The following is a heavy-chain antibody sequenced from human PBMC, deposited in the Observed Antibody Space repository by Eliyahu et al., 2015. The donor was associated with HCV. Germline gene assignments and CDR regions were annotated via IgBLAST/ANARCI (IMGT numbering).Heavy chain of an antibody. J-gene: IGHJ6*02. CDR3: ARVRAYYDFWSGYYTRYYYYGMDV. D-gene: IGHD3-3*01. CDR1: GFTFSSXA. Sequence: QVQLVESGGGVVQPGRSLRLSCAASGFTFSSXAXXWVRXAPGKGLEWVAVISYDGSNKYYADSVKGRFTISRDNSKNTLYLQMNSLRAEDTAVYYCARVRAYYDFWSGYYTRYYYYGMDVWGQGTTVTVSS. CDR2: ISYDGSNK. V-gene: IGHV3-30-3*01.